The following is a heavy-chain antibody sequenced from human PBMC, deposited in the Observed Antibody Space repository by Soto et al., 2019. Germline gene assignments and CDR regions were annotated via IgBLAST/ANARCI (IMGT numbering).Heavy chain of an antibody. CDR1: GFTFSRYD. CDR3: VKGRGGSAEFDS. D-gene: IGHD3-10*01. V-gene: IGHV3-30*18. CDR2: ISYDGSDT. J-gene: IGHJ4*02. Sequence: QVQLVESGGGVVQPGRSLRLSCAGAGFTFSRYDMHWVRQAPGKGLEWVALISYDGSDTYSADSVRGRFTISRGNSKNTLYLQTNSLRPEDTAVYYCVKGRGGSAEFDSWGQGTLVTVSS.